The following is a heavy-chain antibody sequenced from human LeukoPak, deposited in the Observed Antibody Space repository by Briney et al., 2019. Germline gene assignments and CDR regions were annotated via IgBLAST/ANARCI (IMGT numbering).Heavy chain of an antibody. J-gene: IGHJ3*02. CDR2: ISSSSTI. D-gene: IGHD3-9*01. V-gene: IGHV3-48*01. Sequence: GGSLRLSCAASGFTFSSYSMNWVRQAPGKGLEWVSYISSSSTIYYADSVKGQFTISRDNAKNSLYLQMNSLRAEDTAVYYCARDTQRYFDWFEAFDIWGQGTMVTVSS. CDR3: ARDTQRYFDWFEAFDI. CDR1: GFTFSSYS.